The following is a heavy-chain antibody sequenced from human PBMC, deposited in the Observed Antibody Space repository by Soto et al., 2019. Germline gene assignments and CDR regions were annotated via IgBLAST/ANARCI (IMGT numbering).Heavy chain of an antibody. D-gene: IGHD3-16*01. CDR2: IYFNGNT. CDR1: AASFSKYY. J-gene: IGHJ4*02. V-gene: IGHV4-59*01. CDR3: ASITFGGIVLAH. Sequence: SETLSLTCTVSAASFSKYYWTWIRQPPGKGLEWIGYIYFNGNTKYNPSLEGRLTISIDTSKKEFSLKLTSVTAADAAVYYCASITFGGIVLAHWGQGTLVTVSS.